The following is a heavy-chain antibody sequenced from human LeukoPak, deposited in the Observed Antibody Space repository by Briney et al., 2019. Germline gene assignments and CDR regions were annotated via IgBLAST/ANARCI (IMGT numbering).Heavy chain of an antibody. J-gene: IGHJ3*02. CDR1: GGSISSYY. D-gene: IGHD4-17*01. CDR2: IYYSGST. V-gene: IGHV4-59*12. CDR3: ARDVTTVVTPGDHDAFDI. Sequence: SETLPLTCTVSGGSISSYYWSWIRQPPGKGLEWIGYIYYSGSTNYNPSLKSRVTISVDTSKNQFSLKLSSVTAADTAVYYCARDVTTVVTPGDHDAFDIWGQGTMVTVSS.